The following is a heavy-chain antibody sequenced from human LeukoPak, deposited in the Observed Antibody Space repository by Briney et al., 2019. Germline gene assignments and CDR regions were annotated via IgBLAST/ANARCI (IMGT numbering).Heavy chain of an antibody. CDR1: GYTFTSYD. V-gene: IGHV1-8*03. J-gene: IGHJ4*02. D-gene: IGHD3-3*01. CDR2: MNPNSGNT. CDR3: ARGRGYDFWNSYYTFDY. Sequence: GASVKVSCKASGYTFTSYDINWVRQASGQGFEWMGWMNPNSGNTGYAQRFQGRVTITKNTSISTAYMELSSLRSEDTAVYYCARGRGYDFWNSYYTFDYWGQGTLVTVSS.